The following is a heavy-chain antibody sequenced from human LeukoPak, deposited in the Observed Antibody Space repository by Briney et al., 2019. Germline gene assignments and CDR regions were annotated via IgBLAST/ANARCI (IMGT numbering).Heavy chain of an antibody. J-gene: IGHJ5*02. CDR2: ISSSSSTI. CDR3: ARASIAVAGTPRFDP. Sequence: PGGSLRLSCAASGFTFSSYSMNWVRQAPGKGLEWVSYISSSSSTIYYADSVKGRFTISRDNAKNSLYLQMNSLRAEDTAVYYCARASIAVAGTPRFDPWGQGTLVTVSS. V-gene: IGHV3-48*01. D-gene: IGHD6-19*01. CDR1: GFTFSSYS.